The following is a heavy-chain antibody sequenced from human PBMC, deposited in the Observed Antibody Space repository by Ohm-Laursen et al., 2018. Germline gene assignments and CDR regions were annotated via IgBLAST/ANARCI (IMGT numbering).Heavy chain of an antibody. CDR1: GFTFSDYY. V-gene: IGHV3-11*01. Sequence: SLRLSCTAPGFTFSDYYMSWIRQAPGKGLEWVSYISSSGSTIYYADSVKGRFTISRDNSKNTVHLQMNSLRAEDTAVYYCAKVYYCSGGSCYSWELTNGFDIWGQGTMVTVSS. CDR2: ISSSGSTI. J-gene: IGHJ3*02. CDR3: AKVYYCSGGSCYSWELTNGFDI. D-gene: IGHD2-15*01.